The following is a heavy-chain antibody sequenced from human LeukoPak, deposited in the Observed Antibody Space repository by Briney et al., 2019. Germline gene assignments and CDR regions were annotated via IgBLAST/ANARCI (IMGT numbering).Heavy chain of an antibody. CDR1: GFSVSTNY. V-gene: IGHV3-66*01. CDR3: TRDVICDSAIYSYGDS. D-gene: IGHD5-18*01. Sequence: GGSLRLSCAASGFSVSTNYVSWVRQAPGKGLEWVSVMYRHGGTAYADSVQGRFSISRDNSKNRVDLQMNSLRAEDTAVYYCTRDVICDSAIYSYGDSWGQGTLVTVSS. J-gene: IGHJ4*02. CDR2: MYRHGGT.